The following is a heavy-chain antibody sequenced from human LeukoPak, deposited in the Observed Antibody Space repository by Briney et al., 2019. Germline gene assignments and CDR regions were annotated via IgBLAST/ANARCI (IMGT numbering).Heavy chain of an antibody. J-gene: IGHJ4*02. CDR3: AKDRTIFGVVIDY. Sequence: GGSLRLSCAASGFTFSSYAMSWVRQAPGKGLEWVSAISGSGGSTYYADSVKGRFTISRDNSKNTLYLQMNSLRAEDMAVYYCAKDRTIFGVVIDYWGQGTLVTVSS. CDR1: GFTFSSYA. CDR2: ISGSGGST. D-gene: IGHD3-3*01. V-gene: IGHV3-23*01.